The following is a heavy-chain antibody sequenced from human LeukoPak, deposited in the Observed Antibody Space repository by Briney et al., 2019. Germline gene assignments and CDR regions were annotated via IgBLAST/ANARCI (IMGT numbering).Heavy chain of an antibody. V-gene: IGHV4-39*07. D-gene: IGHD3-10*01. CDR1: GGSISSSSYY. CDR2: IYYSGST. J-gene: IGHJ6*03. CDR3: ARVFDSGSQAYFYYMDV. Sequence: SETLSLTCTVSGGSISSSSYYWGWIRQPPGKGLEWIGSIYYSGSTYYNPSLKSRVTMSVNTSKNQFSLKVSSVTAADTAVYYCARVFDSGSQAYFYYMDVWGKGTTVTIFS.